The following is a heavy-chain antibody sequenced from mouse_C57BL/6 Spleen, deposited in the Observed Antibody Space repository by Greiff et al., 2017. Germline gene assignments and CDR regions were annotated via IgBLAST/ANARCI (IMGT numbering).Heavy chain of an antibody. J-gene: IGHJ3*01. CDR2: IRSKSNNYAT. V-gene: IGHV10-1*01. D-gene: IGHD2-1*01. CDR1: GFSFNTYA. Sequence: EVHLVESGGGLVQPKGSLKLSCAASGFSFNTYAMNWVRQAPGTGLEWVARIRSKSNNYATYYADSVKDRFTISRDDSESMLYLQMNNLKTEDTAVYYCVRRLYYGNYAFAYWGQGTLVTVSA. CDR3: VRRLYYGNYAFAY.